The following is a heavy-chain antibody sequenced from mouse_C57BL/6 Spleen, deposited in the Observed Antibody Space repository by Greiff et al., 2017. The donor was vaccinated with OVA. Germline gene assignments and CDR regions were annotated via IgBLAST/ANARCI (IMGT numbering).Heavy chain of an antibody. D-gene: IGHD4-1*01. J-gene: IGHJ3*01. V-gene: IGHV5-12*01. CDR1: GFTFSDYY. Sequence: EVMLVESGGGLVQPGGSLKLSCAASGFTFSDYYMYWVRQTPEKRLEWVAYLSNGGGSTYYPDTVKGRFTISRDNAKNTLYLQRSRLKSEDTAMYYCARHGTGPFAYWGQGTLVTVSA. CDR3: ARHGTGPFAY. CDR2: LSNGGGST.